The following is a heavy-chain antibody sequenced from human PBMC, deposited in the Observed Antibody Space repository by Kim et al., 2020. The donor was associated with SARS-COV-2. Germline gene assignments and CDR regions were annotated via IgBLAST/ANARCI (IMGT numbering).Heavy chain of an antibody. Sequence: GGSLRLSCAASGFTFDDYAMHWVRQAPGKGLEWVSGISWNSGSIGYADSVKGRFTISRDNAKNSLYLQMNSLRAEDTALYYCAKDNKAWAAAADFDYWG. D-gene: IGHD6-13*01. CDR3: AKDNKAWAAAADFDY. CDR2: ISWNSGSI. J-gene: IGHJ4*01. CDR1: GFTFDDYA. V-gene: IGHV3-9*01.